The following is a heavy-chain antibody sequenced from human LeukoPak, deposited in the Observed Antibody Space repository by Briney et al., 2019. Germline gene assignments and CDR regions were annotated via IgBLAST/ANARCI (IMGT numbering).Heavy chain of an antibody. CDR2: INHSGST. J-gene: IGHJ4*02. V-gene: IGHV4-34*01. CDR1: GGSFSSYY. Sequence: SETLSLTCAVYGGSFSSYYWSWIRQPPGKGLEWIGEINHSGSTNYNPSLKSRVTISVDTSKNQFSLKLSSVTAADTAVYYCAKVESVVPAAIWYYFDYWGQGTLVTVSS. CDR3: AKVESVVPAAIWYYFDY. D-gene: IGHD2-2*02.